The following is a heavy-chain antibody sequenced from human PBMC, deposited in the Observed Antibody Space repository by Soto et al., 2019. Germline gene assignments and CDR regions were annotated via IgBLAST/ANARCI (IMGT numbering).Heavy chain of an antibody. V-gene: IGHV3-15*01. CDR3: TTRFAP. CDR2: IKSNTDGGTT. Sequence: EVQLVESGGGLVKPGGSLRLSCAASGFTFSNAWMMWVRQSPGKGLEWVGRIKSNTDGGTTDYAAPVKGRFTISRDDSKHTLYLQMSSLKAEDTAVYYCTTRFAPWGQGTLVTVSS. J-gene: IGHJ5*02. CDR1: GFTFSNAW.